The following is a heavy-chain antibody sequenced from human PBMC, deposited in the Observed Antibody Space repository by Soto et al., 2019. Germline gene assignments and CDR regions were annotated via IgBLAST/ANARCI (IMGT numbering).Heavy chain of an antibody. D-gene: IGHD3-3*01. CDR3: AIPIFGVPNVRH. CDR1: GFTFSSYA. V-gene: IGHV3-23*01. Sequence: GGSLRLSCAASGFTFSSYAMSWVRQAPGKGLEWVSAISGSGGATYYADSVKGRFTISRDNSKNTLDLQMNSLRAEDTAVYYCAIPIFGVPNVRHWGQGTLVTVSS. J-gene: IGHJ4*02. CDR2: ISGSGGAT.